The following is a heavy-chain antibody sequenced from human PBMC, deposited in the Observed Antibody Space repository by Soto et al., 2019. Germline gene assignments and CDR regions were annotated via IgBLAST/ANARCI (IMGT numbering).Heavy chain of an antibody. Sequence: GGSLRLSCAASGFTFSDYYMSWIRQAPGKGLEWISYISSSGNTVYYADSVEGRFTISRDNAQNSLYLQMNNLRAEDTAVYYCARDSRVYYGSGSSVDGWGQGTLVTVSS. CDR1: GFTFSDYY. V-gene: IGHV3-11*01. J-gene: IGHJ4*02. CDR3: ARDSRVYYGSGSSVDG. D-gene: IGHD3-10*01. CDR2: ISSSGNTV.